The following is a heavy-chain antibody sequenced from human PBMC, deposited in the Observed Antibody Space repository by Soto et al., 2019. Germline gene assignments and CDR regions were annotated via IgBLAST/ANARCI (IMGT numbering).Heavy chain of an antibody. Sequence: GGSLRLSCAASGFTFSDYYMSWIRQAPGKGLEWISYISSSGNTVYYADSVEGRFTISRDNAQNSLYLQMNNLRAEDTAVYYCARDSRVYYGSGSSVDGWGQGTLVTVSS. CDR1: GFTFSDYY. V-gene: IGHV3-11*01. J-gene: IGHJ4*02. CDR3: ARDSRVYYGSGSSVDG. D-gene: IGHD3-10*01. CDR2: ISSSGNTV.